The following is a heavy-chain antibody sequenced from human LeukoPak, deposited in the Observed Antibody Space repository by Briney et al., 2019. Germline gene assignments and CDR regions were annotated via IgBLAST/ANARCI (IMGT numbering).Heavy chain of an antibody. V-gene: IGHV4-59*08. CDR2: IHYSGST. J-gene: IGHJ4*02. CDR3: ARGGYCGGDCYFYY. Sequence: SETLSLTCTVSGGSISSYYWGWIRQPPGRRLEWIGYIHYSGSTNYNPSLKSRVTISVDTSKNQFSLKLSSVTAADTAVYYCARGGYCGGDCYFYYWGQGTLVTVSS. D-gene: IGHD2-21*02. CDR1: GGSISSYY.